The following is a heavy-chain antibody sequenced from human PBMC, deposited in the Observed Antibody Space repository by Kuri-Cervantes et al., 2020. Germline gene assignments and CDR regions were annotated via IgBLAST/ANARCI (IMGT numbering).Heavy chain of an antibody. CDR2: ISGSGGST. V-gene: IGHV3-23*01. D-gene: IGHD2-2*02. J-gene: IGHJ6*02. Sequence: ETLSLTCAASGFTFSSYAMSWVRQAPGKGLEWVSAISGSGGSTYYADSVKGRFTISRDDSKNTAYLQMNSLKTEDTAVYYCTISGDYTYYYYGMDVWGQGTMVTVSS. CDR3: TISGDYTYYYYGMDV. CDR1: GFTFSSYA.